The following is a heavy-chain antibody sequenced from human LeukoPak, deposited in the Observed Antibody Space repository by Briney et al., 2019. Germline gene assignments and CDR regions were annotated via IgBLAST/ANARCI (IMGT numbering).Heavy chain of an antibody. CDR3: ARVPRHYDYVWGSYAFDI. Sequence: GGSLRLSCAASGFTFTNYAMHWVRQAPGKGLEWVAVIFYDGSTKYYADSVKGRFTISRDNSENTLYLQMNGLRVEDTAVYYCARVPRHYDYVWGSYAFDIWGQGTMVTVSS. CDR2: IFYDGSTK. CDR1: GFTFTNYA. D-gene: IGHD3-16*01. J-gene: IGHJ3*02. V-gene: IGHV3-30*04.